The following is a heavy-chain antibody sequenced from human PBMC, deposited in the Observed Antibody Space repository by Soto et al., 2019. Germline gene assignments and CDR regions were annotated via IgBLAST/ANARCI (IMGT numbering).Heavy chain of an antibody. CDR3: ARHSYYYNWNYYNWFDP. Sequence: QLQLQESGPGLVKPSETLSLTCTVSGGSISSSSYYWGWIRQPPGKGLEWIGSIYYSGSTYSNPSLKSRVTMSVDTAKNQFSLKLSSVTAADTAVYYCARHSYYYNWNYYNWFDPWGQGTLVTVSS. J-gene: IGHJ5*02. CDR1: GGSISSSSYY. CDR2: IYYSGST. D-gene: IGHD1-7*01. V-gene: IGHV4-39*01.